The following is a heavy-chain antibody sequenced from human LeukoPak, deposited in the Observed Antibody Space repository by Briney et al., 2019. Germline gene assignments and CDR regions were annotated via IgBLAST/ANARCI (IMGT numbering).Heavy chain of an antibody. J-gene: IGHJ4*02. CDR1: GYTFTSYG. V-gene: IGHV1-18*01. CDR3: AREITMVRGVTPYYFDY. Sequence: GASVKVSCKASGYTFTSYGISWVRQAPGRGLEWMGWISAYNGNTNYAQELQGRVTMTTDTSTSTAYMELRSLRSDDTAVYYCAREITMVRGVTPYYFDYWGQGTLVTVSS. CDR2: ISAYNGNT. D-gene: IGHD3-10*01.